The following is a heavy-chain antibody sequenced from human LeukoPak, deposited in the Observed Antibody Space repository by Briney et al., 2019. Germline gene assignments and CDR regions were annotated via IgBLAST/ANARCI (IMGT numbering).Heavy chain of an antibody. D-gene: IGHD5-12*01. Sequence: ETLSLTCTVSGGSIGTYYWSWIRQSPGKGLEWVSSISGSGRTYYADSVKGRFTISRDNSKNTLYLQMNSLRAEDTAVYYCAKGAYDYVEIGYFDSWGQGTLVTVSS. CDR1: GGSIGTYY. CDR2: ISGSGRT. V-gene: IGHV3-23*01. CDR3: AKGAYDYVEIGYFDS. J-gene: IGHJ4*02.